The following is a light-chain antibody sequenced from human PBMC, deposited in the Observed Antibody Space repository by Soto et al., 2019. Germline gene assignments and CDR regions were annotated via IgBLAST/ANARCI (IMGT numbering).Light chain of an antibody. CDR2: SNN. V-gene: IGLV1-44*01. CDR1: SSNIGSHT. Sequence: QLVLTQPPSASGTPGQRVTISCSGSSSNIGSHTVNWYQQLPGTAPKLLIYSNNQRPSGVPDRFSGSKSGTSASLAIRGLQSEDEADYLCAAWDDSLNGVVFGGGTQLTVL. CDR3: AAWDDSLNGVV. J-gene: IGLJ2*01.